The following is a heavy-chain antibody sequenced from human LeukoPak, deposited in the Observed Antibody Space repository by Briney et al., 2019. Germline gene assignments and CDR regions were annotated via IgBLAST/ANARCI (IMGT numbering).Heavy chain of an antibody. J-gene: IGHJ4*02. V-gene: IGHV3-48*03. CDR3: ASEPVRDVPWGAPQRKDY. CDR2: ISSSGSTI. CDR1: GFTFSSYE. Sequence: PGGSLRLSCAASGFTFSSYEMNWVRQAPGKGLEWVSYISSSGSTIYYADSVKGRFTISRDNAKNSLYLQMNSLRAEDTAVYYCASEPVRDVPWGAPQRKDYWGQGTLVTVSS. D-gene: IGHD7-27*01.